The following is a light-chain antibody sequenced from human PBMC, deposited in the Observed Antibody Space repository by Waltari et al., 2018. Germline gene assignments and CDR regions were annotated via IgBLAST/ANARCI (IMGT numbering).Light chain of an antibody. CDR3: LLSYSGADVV. V-gene: IGLV7-46*01. J-gene: IGLJ2*01. Sequence: QAVVTPEPSLTVSPGGTVTLTRGSSPGAVTSGHFPYWFQQNPGQAPRTLIYDATTRHPWTPARFSGSLLGGKAALTLSGAQPEDEADYYCLLSYSGADVVFGGGTKLTVL. CDR2: DAT. CDR1: PGAVTSGHF.